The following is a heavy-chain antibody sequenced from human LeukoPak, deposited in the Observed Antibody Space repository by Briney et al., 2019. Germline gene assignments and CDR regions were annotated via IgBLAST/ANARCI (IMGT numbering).Heavy chain of an antibody. D-gene: IGHD5-18*01. Sequence: ASVKVSCKASGYTFTSYYMHWVRQAPGQGLEWMGIINPSGGSTSYAQKFQGRVTMTRDTSTSTAYMELSSLRSEDTAVYYCARLSNYVDTAMDVDYWGQGTLVTVSS. CDR3: ARLSNYVDTAMDVDY. CDR2: INPSGGST. CDR1: GYTFTSYY. J-gene: IGHJ4*02. V-gene: IGHV1-46*01.